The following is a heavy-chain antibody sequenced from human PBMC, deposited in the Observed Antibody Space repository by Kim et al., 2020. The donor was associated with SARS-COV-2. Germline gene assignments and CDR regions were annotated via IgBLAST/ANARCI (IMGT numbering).Heavy chain of an antibody. D-gene: IGHD6-13*01. CDR1: GFTFSTYW. CDR2: IKQDGSEQ. J-gene: IGHJ6*02. CDR3: ARDSIAAGGNYYFYGMDA. V-gene: IGHV3-7*03. Sequence: GGSLRLSCAGSGFTFSTYWMSWVRQAPGKGLEWVANIKQDGSEQYYVDSVKGRFTISRDNAKNLMYLQMNSLRAEDTAVYYCARDSIAAGGNYYFYGMDAWGQGTTVTVSS.